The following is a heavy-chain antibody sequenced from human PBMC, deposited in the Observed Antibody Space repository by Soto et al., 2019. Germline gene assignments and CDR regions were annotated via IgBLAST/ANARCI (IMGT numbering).Heavy chain of an antibody. CDR3: ARDSSPYYDFWSGFYTYFDY. D-gene: IGHD3-3*01. V-gene: IGHV3-74*01. J-gene: IGHJ4*02. CDR1: GFTFSSHW. CDR2: INSDGSST. Sequence: GGSLRLSCAVSGFTFSSHWMHWVRQAPGKGLVWVSRINSDGSSTNYADSVKGRFTISRDNAKKTLYLQMNSLRVDDTAVYYCARDSSPYYDFWSGFYTYFDYWGQGALVTVSS.